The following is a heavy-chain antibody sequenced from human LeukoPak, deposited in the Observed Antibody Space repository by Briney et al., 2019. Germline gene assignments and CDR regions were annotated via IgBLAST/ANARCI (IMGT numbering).Heavy chain of an antibody. CDR3: ATDRNSGKYYDY. J-gene: IGHJ4*02. CDR1: GLRFRNYG. V-gene: IGHV3-33*01. CDR2: IYYDGSNQ. D-gene: IGHD1-26*01. Sequence: GGSLRLSCVVSGLRFRNYGMHWVRQAPGKGLEWVAVIYYDGSNQYYVDSVKGRFTVSRDNAKNILYLQMDSLRAEDTAVYYCATDRNSGKYYDYWGQGTLVTVSS.